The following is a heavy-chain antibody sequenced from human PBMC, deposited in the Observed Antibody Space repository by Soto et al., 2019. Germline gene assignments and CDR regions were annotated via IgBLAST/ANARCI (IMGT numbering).Heavy chain of an antibody. D-gene: IGHD6-13*01. Sequence: QVQLVESGGGVVQPGRSLRLSCAASGFTFSSYGMHWVRQAPGKGLEWVAVISYDGSNKYYADSVKGRFTISRDNSKNTLYMQMNSLRAEDTAVYYCAKDYLNGDGYSSYFDYWGQGTLVTVSS. V-gene: IGHV3-30*18. CDR1: GFTFSSYG. CDR2: ISYDGSNK. J-gene: IGHJ4*02. CDR3: AKDYLNGDGYSSYFDY.